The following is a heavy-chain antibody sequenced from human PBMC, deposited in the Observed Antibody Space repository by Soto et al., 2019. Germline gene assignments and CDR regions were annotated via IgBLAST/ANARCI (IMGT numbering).Heavy chain of an antibody. V-gene: IGHV4-59*01. CDR1: GGSISSYY. J-gene: IGHJ3*02. Sequence: SETLSLTCTVSGGSISSYYWSWIRQPPGKGLEWIGYIYYSGSTNYNPSLKSRVTISVDTSKNQFSLKLSSVTAADTAVYYCARDKGYDISTADRIAAFDIWGQGTMVTVSS. CDR3: ARDKGYDISTADRIAAFDI. CDR2: IYYSGST. D-gene: IGHD3-9*01.